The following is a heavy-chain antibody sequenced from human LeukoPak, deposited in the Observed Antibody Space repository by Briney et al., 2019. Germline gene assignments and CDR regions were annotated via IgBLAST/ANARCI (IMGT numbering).Heavy chain of an antibody. D-gene: IGHD6-13*01. J-gene: IGHJ5*02. CDR2: ISWNSGSI. Sequence: GGSLRLSCAACGFTFSRYSMNWVRQAPGKGLEWVSGISWNSGSIGYADSVKGRFTISRDNAKNSLYLQMNSLRAEDTALYYCAKDIHPLAAAGPNWFDPWGQGTLVTVSS. CDR1: GFTFSRYS. CDR3: AKDIHPLAAAGPNWFDP. V-gene: IGHV3-9*01.